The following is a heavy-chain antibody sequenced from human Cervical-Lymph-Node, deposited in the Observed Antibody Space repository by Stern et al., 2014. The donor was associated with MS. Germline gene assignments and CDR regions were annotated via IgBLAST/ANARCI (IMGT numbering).Heavy chain of an antibody. J-gene: IGHJ6*02. D-gene: IGHD4-17*01. Sequence: QVTLRESGPALVKTTQTLTLTCTFSGFSLSTSGMCVSWIRQPPGKALEWLARIDWDDDKFYSTSLRTRLTISKDTSKNQVVLTMTNMDPVDTATYYCARMSTVTTPYGMDVWGQGTTVTVSS. CDR1: GFSLSTSGMC. CDR2: IDWDDDK. CDR3: ARMSTVTTPYGMDV. V-gene: IGHV2-70*17.